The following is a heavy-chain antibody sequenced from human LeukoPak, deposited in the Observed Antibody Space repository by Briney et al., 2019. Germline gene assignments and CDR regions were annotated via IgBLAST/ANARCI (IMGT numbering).Heavy chain of an antibody. Sequence: ASVKVSCKASGYTFTNYGVTWVRQAPGQGLEWMGWISTYNGNTNYAQKLQGRVTMTTDTSTSTAYMELRSLRSDDTAVYYCARGVLLGAFDIWGQGTMVTVSS. CDR1: GYTFTNYG. CDR3: ARGVLLGAFDI. D-gene: IGHD3-10*01. V-gene: IGHV1-18*01. CDR2: ISTYNGNT. J-gene: IGHJ3*02.